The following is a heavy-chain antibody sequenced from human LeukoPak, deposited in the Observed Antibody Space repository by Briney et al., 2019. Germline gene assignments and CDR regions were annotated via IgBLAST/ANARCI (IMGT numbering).Heavy chain of an antibody. CDR1: GFTFSDYY. CDR2: ISSSGTTI. J-gene: IGHJ4*02. D-gene: IGHD1-26*01. V-gene: IGHV3-11*01. CDR3: ARVSGSDYYFDY. Sequence: GGSLRLSCAASGFTFSDYYMSWIRQAPGKGLEWVSYISSSGTTIYYADSVKGRFTISRDNAKNSLYLQMNSLRAEDTAVHYCARVSGSDYYFDYWGQGTLVTVSS.